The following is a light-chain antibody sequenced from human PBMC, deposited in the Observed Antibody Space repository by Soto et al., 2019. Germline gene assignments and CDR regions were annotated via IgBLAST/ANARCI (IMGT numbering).Light chain of an antibody. CDR2: AAS. V-gene: IGKV1-9*01. Sequence: DVQLTESPSFLSASVGDRVTITCRASQVISSYFAWYQQKPGKAPKLMSYAASTLQSGVPSRFSGSGSGTDFTLTISSLKPEDFETYYCHQLHTYPLTFGQGTRLEIK. CDR3: HQLHTYPLT. J-gene: IGKJ5*01. CDR1: QVISSY.